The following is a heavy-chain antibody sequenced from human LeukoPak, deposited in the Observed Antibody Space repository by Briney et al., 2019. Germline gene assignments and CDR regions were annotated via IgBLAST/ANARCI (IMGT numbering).Heavy chain of an antibody. Sequence: GGSLRLSCAASGFTFSTYWMHWVRQAPGKGLVWVSRINSDGGSTTYADSVKGRFAISRDNAKNMLYLQMNSLRAEDTAVYYCARDRFFGMDVWGQGTTVTVSS. CDR1: GFTFSTYW. CDR3: ARDRFFGMDV. CDR2: INSDGGST. J-gene: IGHJ6*02. V-gene: IGHV3-74*01.